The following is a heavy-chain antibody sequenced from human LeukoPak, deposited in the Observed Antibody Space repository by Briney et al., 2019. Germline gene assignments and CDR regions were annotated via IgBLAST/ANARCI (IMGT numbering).Heavy chain of an antibody. D-gene: IGHD3-9*01. V-gene: IGHV4-30-2*01. CDR3: ARHYDILTGYFDY. CDR2: ISHSGST. Sequence: SQTLSLTCTVSGGSISSGGYYWSWIRQPPGKGLEWIGYISHSGSTYYNPSLKSRVTISVDRSKNQFSLKVTSVTAADTAVYYCARHYDILTGYFDYWGQGTLVTVSS. CDR1: GGSISSGGYY. J-gene: IGHJ4*02.